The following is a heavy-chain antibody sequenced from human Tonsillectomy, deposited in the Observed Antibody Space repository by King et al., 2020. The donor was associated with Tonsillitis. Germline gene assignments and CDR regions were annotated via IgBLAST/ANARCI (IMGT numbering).Heavy chain of an antibody. J-gene: IGHJ4*02. CDR3: ARDYHGYGDFFVFYY. CDR2: ISAYNGNT. V-gene: IGHV1-18*01. Sequence: RQATGQGLEWMGWISAYNGNTNYAQKFQCRVTITTDTSTSTAYMELWSLRSDDTAVYFCARDYHGYGDFFVFYYWRQATLVTVSS. D-gene: IGHD3-10*01.